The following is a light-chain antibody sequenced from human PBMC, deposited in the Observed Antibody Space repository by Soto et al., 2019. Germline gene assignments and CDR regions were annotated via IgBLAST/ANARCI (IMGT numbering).Light chain of an antibody. V-gene: IGKV3-11*01. J-gene: IGKJ4*01. CDR3: QHRYNWPLT. CDR1: QDINTY. Sequence: EVVLTQSPATLYLSPGEKATLSCRASQDINTYLVWYQQKPGQPPRLLIYDASNRASGIPARFSGSGSGTELALTITSLEHEDFAIYYSQHRYNWPLTFGEGTKVEIK. CDR2: DAS.